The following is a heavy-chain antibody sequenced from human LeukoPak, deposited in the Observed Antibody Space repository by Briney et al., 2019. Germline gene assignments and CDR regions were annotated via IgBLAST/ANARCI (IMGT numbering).Heavy chain of an antibody. CDR2: IIPIFGTA. J-gene: IGHJ4*02. CDR3: ARGYPGEYQLLWY. V-gene: IGHV1-69*13. Sequence: ASVKVSCKASGYTFTSYHMHWVRQAPGQGLEWMGGIIPIFGTANYAQKFQGRVTITADESTSTAYMELSSLRSEDTAVYYCARGYPGEYQLLWYWGQGTLVTVSS. CDR1: GYTFTSYH. D-gene: IGHD2-2*01.